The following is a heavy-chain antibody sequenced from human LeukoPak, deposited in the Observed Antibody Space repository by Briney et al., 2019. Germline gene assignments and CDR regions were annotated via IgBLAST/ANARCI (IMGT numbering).Heavy chain of an antibody. Sequence: SVTVSCKASGGTFSSYAISWVRQAPGQGLEWMGGIIPIFGTANYAQKFQGRVTITADKSTSTAYMELSSLRSEDTAVYYCARDGVTRPDSSSLIYYYYMDVWGKGTTVTVSS. V-gene: IGHV1-69*06. CDR1: GGTFSSYA. CDR3: ARDGVTRPDSSSLIYYYYMDV. J-gene: IGHJ6*03. CDR2: IIPIFGTA. D-gene: IGHD6-6*01.